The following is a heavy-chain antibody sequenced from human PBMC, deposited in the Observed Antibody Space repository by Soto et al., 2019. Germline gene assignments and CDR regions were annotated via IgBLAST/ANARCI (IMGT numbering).Heavy chain of an antibody. CDR2: IYPGDSDT. J-gene: IGHJ4*02. D-gene: IGHD1-1*01. V-gene: IGHV5-51*01. CDR1: GYSFTSYW. CDR3: ARQTGTTTHYLRPFDY. Sequence: GESLKISCKGSGYSFTSYWIGWVRQMPGKGLEWMGIIYPGDSDTRYSPSFQGQVTISADKSISTAYLQWSSLKASDTAMYYCARQTGTTTHYLRPFDYWGQGTLVTVSS.